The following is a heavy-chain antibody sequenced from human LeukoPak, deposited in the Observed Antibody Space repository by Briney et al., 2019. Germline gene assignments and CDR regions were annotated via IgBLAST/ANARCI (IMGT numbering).Heavy chain of an antibody. D-gene: IGHD2-21*02. J-gene: IGHJ3*02. CDR3: AKAKGLWVTAIEIDASDI. CDR1: GFTFSNYG. Sequence: GGSLRLSCAASGFTFSNYGMDWVRQAPGKGLEWVAFIRYDGSNKYYVDSVKGRFTISRDNSKNTLYLQMDSLRAEDTAVYYCAKAKGLWVTAIEIDASDIWGQGTMVTVSS. V-gene: IGHV3-30*02. CDR2: IRYDGSNK.